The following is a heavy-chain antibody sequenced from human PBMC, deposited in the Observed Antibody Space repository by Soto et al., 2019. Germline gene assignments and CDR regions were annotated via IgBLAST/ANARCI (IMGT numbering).Heavy chain of an antibody. D-gene: IGHD3-3*01. CDR1: GGSFSNYY. CDR2: ISYTGNT. Sequence: SETLSLTCSVSGGSFSNYYWNWIRQPPGKGLEWIGYISYTGNTNYKPSLKSRVTISVDTSKNQFSLTLASVTAADTAVYYCARGVDFWTGYPFDYWGQGSLVTVSS. V-gene: IGHV4-59*01. CDR3: ARGVDFWTGYPFDY. J-gene: IGHJ4*02.